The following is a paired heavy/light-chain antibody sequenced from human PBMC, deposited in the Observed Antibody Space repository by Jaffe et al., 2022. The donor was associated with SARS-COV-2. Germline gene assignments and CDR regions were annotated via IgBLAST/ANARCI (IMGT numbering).Heavy chain of an antibody. CDR1: GFTFVTYA. V-gene: IGHV3-23*01. Sequence: EVRMLESGGGLVQPGGSLRLSCAASGFTFVTYAMHWVRQAPGKGLEWVSSMSGGGDATFYADSVKGRFSISRDNFKNTLYLQMNSLRADDTAVYFCAKGHTVESTFWFDPWGQGTLVTVSS. CDR3: AKGHTVESTFWFDP. D-gene: IGHD1-26*01. CDR2: MSGGGDAT. J-gene: IGHJ5*02.
Light chain of an antibody. CDR3: GTWDSSLSAAV. CDR2: ENN. Sequence: QSVLTQPPSLSAAPGQKVTISCSGNSSNIEKNFVSWYQQLPGTAPKLLIYENNKRPSLIPDRFSGSKSGTSATLGITGLQTGDEADYYCGTWDSSLSAAVFGGGTQMTVL. J-gene: IGLJ7*01. CDR1: SSNIEKNF. V-gene: IGLV1-51*02.